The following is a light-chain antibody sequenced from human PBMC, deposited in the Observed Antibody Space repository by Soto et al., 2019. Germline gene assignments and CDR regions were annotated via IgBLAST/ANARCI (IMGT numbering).Light chain of an antibody. CDR2: HAS. V-gene: IGKV1-5*01. Sequence: DIQMTQSPSTLSASVGDRVTITCRASQSIGTWVVWYQQKPGRAPNLLIYHASTLDGGVPSRFSGSGSGTEFTLTISSLQPDDFATYYCQQFNTNSFNFGPRTKVDIK. CDR1: QSIGTW. J-gene: IGKJ3*01. CDR3: QQFNTNSFN.